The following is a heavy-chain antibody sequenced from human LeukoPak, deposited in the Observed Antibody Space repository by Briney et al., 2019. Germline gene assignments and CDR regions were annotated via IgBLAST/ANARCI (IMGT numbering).Heavy chain of an antibody. D-gene: IGHD2-15*01. J-gene: IGHJ4*02. CDR3: AARPGEVAVPYDY. V-gene: IGHV3-23*01. CDR1: GFTFSTYA. CDR2: ISRGGDVT. Sequence: GGSLRLSCAASGFTFSTYAMTWVRQAPGKGLEWVSLISRGGDVTYYADSVKGRFTISRDSSKNTLYLQMHSLRAEDTAVYYCAARPGEVAVPYDYWGQGTLVTISS.